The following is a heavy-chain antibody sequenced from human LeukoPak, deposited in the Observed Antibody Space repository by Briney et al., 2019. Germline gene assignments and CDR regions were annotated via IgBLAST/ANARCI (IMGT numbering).Heavy chain of an antibody. Sequence: GRSLRLSCAASGFTFDVYAMHWVRQAPGKGLEWVSGISWNSGTIGYTDSVKGRFTISRDNAKNSLYLQMNSLSAEDTALYYCAKGMAAAGTDAFDIWGQGTMVTVSS. CDR3: AKGMAAAGTDAFDI. J-gene: IGHJ3*02. CDR1: GFTFDVYA. CDR2: ISWNSGTI. V-gene: IGHV3-9*01. D-gene: IGHD6-13*01.